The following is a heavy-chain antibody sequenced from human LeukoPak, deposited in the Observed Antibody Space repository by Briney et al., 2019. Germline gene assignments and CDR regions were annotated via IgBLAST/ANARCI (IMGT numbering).Heavy chain of an antibody. Sequence: GGSLRLSCSASGFTFSTYGMHWVRQAPGKALEYVSTISSNGGTTYYADSVKGRFTVSRDNPKNTLYLQVSSLRAEDTAVYYCVTYSASWYGWGQGTLVTVSS. CDR1: GFTFSTYG. D-gene: IGHD6-13*01. CDR2: ISSNGGTT. J-gene: IGHJ4*02. V-gene: IGHV3-64D*06. CDR3: VTYSASWYG.